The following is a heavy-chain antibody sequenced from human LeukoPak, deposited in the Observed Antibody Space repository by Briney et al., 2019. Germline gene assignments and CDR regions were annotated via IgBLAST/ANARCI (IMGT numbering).Heavy chain of an antibody. D-gene: IGHD6-13*01. Sequence: GGSLRLSCAASGFTFSSYEMNWVRQAPGKGLEWLSYISSSGSTIYYADSVKGRFTISRDNAKNSLYLQMNSLRAEDTAVYYCARAQAAAGTSYYGMDVSGQGTTVTVSS. V-gene: IGHV3-48*03. J-gene: IGHJ6*02. CDR1: GFTFSSYE. CDR2: ISSSGSTI. CDR3: ARAQAAAGTSYYGMDV.